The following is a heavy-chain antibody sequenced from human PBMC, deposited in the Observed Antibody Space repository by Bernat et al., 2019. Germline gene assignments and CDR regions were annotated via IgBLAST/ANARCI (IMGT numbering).Heavy chain of an antibody. CDR1: GYTFTGYY. CDR2: INPNSGGT. J-gene: IGHJ4*02. D-gene: IGHD6-13*01. V-gene: IGHV1-2*04. Sequence: QVQLVQSGAEVKKPGASVKVSCKASGYTFTGYYMHWVRQAPGQGLEWMGWINPNSGGTNYAQKCQGWVNMTRDTSIRTAYMELSRLRSDDTAVYYCARGGGIAAADTEFDYWGQGTLVTVSS. CDR3: ARGGGIAAADTEFDY.